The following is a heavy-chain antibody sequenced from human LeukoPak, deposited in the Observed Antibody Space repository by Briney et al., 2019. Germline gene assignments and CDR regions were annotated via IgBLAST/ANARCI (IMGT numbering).Heavy chain of an antibody. J-gene: IGHJ3*02. Sequence: GGSLRLSCAASGFTFSSSWMAWVRQAPGKGLEWVGNIKEDGTAKNYVVSVRGRFTISRDNAKNSLYLQMNSLRGEDTAVYYCTRDSGYNAFDIWGQGAMVTVSS. V-gene: IGHV3-7*01. CDR1: GFTFSSSW. CDR3: TRDSGYNAFDI. D-gene: IGHD5-12*01. CDR2: IKEDGTAK.